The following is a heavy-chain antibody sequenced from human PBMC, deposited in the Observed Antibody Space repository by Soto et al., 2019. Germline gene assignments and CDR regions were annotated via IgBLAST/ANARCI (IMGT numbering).Heavy chain of an antibody. Sequence: SVKVSCKASGGTFSSYAISWVRQAPGQGLEWMGGIIPIFGTANYAQKFQGRVTITADESTSTAYMELGSLRSEDTAVYYCASVPRLTTSAYFDYWGQGTLVTVSS. J-gene: IGHJ4*02. D-gene: IGHD4-4*01. V-gene: IGHV1-69*13. CDR1: GGTFSSYA. CDR2: IIPIFGTA. CDR3: ASVPRLTTSAYFDY.